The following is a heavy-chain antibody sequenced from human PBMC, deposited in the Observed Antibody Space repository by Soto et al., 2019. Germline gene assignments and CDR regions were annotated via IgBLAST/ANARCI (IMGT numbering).Heavy chain of an antibody. D-gene: IGHD6-19*01. V-gene: IGHV5-10-1*01. CDR2: IDPTDSYT. Sequence: EVQLVQSGAEVKKPGESLRISCKGSGYSFTSYWISWVRQMPGKGLEWMGRIDPTDSYTNYSPCFQGHVTISADKSISTAYLQWSSLKASDTAMYYSAIRQWPSLDAFDIWGQGTMVTVSS. CDR1: GYSFTSYW. CDR3: AIRQWPSLDAFDI. J-gene: IGHJ3*02.